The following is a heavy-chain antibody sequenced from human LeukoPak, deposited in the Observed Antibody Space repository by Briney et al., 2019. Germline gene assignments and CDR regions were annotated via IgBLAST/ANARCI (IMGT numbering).Heavy chain of an antibody. CDR1: GGSISSYY. V-gene: IGHV4-59*01. CDR2: IYYSGST. J-gene: IGHJ3*02. Sequence: PSETLSLTCTVSGGSISSYYWSWIRQPPGKGLEWIGYIYYSGSTYYNPSLKSRVIISVDTSKNQFSLNLSSVTAADTALYYCARTYYYDSSGYLGGAFDIWGQGTMVTVSS. D-gene: IGHD3-22*01. CDR3: ARTYYYDSSGYLGGAFDI.